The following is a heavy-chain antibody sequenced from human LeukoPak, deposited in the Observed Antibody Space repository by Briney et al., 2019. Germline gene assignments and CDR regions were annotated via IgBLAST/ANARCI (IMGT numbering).Heavy chain of an antibody. J-gene: IGHJ5*02. CDR2: IRSKANNYAT. V-gene: IGHV3-73*01. D-gene: IGHD3-22*01. Sequence: GGSLRLSFAASGFTFSGSAMHWVRQASGKGLEWVGRIRSKANNYATAYAASVKGRFTISRDDSKNTAYMQMNSLKTEDTAVYYCTRRSKDDSSGYYDRWGQGTLVTVSS. CDR1: GFTFSGSA. CDR3: TRRSKDDSSGYYDR.